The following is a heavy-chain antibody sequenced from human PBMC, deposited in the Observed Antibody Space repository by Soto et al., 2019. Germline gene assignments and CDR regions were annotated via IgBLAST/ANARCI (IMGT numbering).Heavy chain of an antibody. D-gene: IGHD6-13*01. Sequence: QLQLQESGSVLVKPSQTLSLTFSVSGGSISSGGYSWSWIRQPPGKGLEWIGYIYHSGSTYYNPSLKSRVNISVDRSKNQFSLKLSSVTAADTEVYSCASGQQLVRNYWGQGTLVTVSS. CDR2: IYHSGST. CDR1: GGSISSGGYS. J-gene: IGHJ4*02. CDR3: ASGQQLVRNY. V-gene: IGHV4-30-2*01.